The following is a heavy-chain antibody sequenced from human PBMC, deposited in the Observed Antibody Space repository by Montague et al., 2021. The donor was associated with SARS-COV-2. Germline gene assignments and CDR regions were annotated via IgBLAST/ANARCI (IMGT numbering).Heavy chain of an antibody. V-gene: IGHV3-20*04. D-gene: IGHD3-9*01. J-gene: IGHJ6*02. CDR1: GFNFDEYG. Sequence: SLRLSCAASGFNFDEYGMSWVRQVPGKGLEWVSGINWNGGSTGYADSVKGRFTISRDNAKNSLYLQMNSLRAEDTALYYCARGNYDILTRYYSRDYYYGMDVWGQGTTVTVSS. CDR2: INWNGGST. CDR3: ARGNYDILTRYYSRDYYYGMDV.